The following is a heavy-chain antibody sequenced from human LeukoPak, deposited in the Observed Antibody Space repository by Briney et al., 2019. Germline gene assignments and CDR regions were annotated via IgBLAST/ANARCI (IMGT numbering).Heavy chain of an antibody. V-gene: IGHV4-59*08. J-gene: IGHJ6*02. D-gene: IGHD3-10*01. CDR3: AGSTYYYGSGSYYPNYYYGMTS. Sequence: SETLSLTCTVSGGSISSYYWSWIRQPPGKGLEWIGYIYYSGSTNYNPSLKSRVTISVGTSKNQFSLKLSSVTAADTAVYYCAGSTYYYGSGSYYPNYYYGMTSGAKGPRSPSP. CDR1: GGSISSYY. CDR2: IYYSGST.